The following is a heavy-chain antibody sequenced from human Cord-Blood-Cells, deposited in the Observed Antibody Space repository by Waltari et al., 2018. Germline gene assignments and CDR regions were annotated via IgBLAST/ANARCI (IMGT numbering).Heavy chain of an antibody. Sequence: QLQLQESGPGLVKPSATLSLTCPVSGGSISSSSYSWGWARQPPGKGLEWIGSIYYSGSTYYNPSLKSRVTISVDTSKNQFSLKLSSVTAADTAVYYCARSPTTVTTQFDYWGQGTLVTVSS. CDR3: ARSPTTVTTQFDY. J-gene: IGHJ4*02. CDR2: IYYSGST. D-gene: IGHD4-17*01. V-gene: IGHV4-39*07. CDR1: GGSISSSSYS.